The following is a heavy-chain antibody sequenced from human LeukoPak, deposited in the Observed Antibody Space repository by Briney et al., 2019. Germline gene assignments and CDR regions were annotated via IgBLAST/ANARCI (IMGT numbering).Heavy chain of an antibody. D-gene: IGHD5-12*01. Sequence: GGSLRLSCAATGFTFSSYAMSWVRQAPGKGLEWVSAISGSGTSTYYADSVKGRFSISRDNSKDTLFLQVNSLRAEDTAIYYCARRATIARYYFDYWGQGTLVSVSS. CDR1: GFTFSSYA. CDR3: ARRATIARYYFDY. V-gene: IGHV3-23*01. J-gene: IGHJ4*02. CDR2: ISGSGTST.